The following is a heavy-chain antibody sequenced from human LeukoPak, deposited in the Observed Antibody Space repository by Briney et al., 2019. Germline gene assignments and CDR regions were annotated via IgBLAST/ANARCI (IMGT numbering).Heavy chain of an antibody. CDR2: ISSSSSYI. J-gene: IGHJ4*02. V-gene: IGHV3-21*01. CDR3: ASMVPGIAVAVMSV. CDR1: GITFSIYN. D-gene: IGHD6-19*01. Sequence: GGSLRLSFSASGITFSIYNMNWVRQAPGKGLEWVSSISSSSSYIYYADPVKGRFTISRDNAKNSLYLQMNSLRAEDTAVYYCASMVPGIAVAVMSVWGQGTLVTVSS.